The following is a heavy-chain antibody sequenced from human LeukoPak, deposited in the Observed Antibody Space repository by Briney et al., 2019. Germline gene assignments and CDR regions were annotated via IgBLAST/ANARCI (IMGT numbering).Heavy chain of an antibody. CDR2: IYYSGST. Sequence: SKTLSLTCTVSGGSISSYYWSWIRQPPGKGLEWIGYIYYSGSTNYNPSLKSRVTISVDTSKNQFSLKLSSVTAADTAVYYCAGGYSGYRALDYWGQGTLVTVSS. J-gene: IGHJ4*02. CDR1: GGSISSYY. CDR3: AGGYSGYRALDY. D-gene: IGHD5-12*01. V-gene: IGHV4-59*01.